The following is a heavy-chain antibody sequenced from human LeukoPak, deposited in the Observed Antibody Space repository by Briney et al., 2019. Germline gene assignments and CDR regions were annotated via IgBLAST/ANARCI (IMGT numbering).Heavy chain of an antibody. CDR2: ISSRDETV. D-gene: IGHD3-16*01. Sequence: PGGSLRLSCAASGFSDYYMSWIRQAPGKGLEWLSFISSRDETVHYTDSVKGRFTISRDNAKNSLYLQMNSLRAEDTAVYYCARGSAFGGAYYYYYMDVWGKGTTVTVSS. CDR3: ARGSAFGGAYYYYYMDV. V-gene: IGHV3-11*01. J-gene: IGHJ6*03. CDR1: GFSDYY.